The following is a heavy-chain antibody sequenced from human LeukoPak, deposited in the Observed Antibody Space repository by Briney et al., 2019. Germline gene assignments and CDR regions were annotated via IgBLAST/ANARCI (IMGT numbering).Heavy chain of an antibody. Sequence: LGGSLRLSCAASGFTFDDYAMHWVRQSPGKGLEWVSGINWNTGSIDYADSVKGRFTISRDNAKNSLYLQMNSLRSEDTALYYFAKDTRAIVGGIHNSFDVWGQGTMVTVSS. V-gene: IGHV3-9*01. J-gene: IGHJ3*01. CDR1: GFTFDDYA. CDR2: INWNTGSI. CDR3: AKDTRAIVGGIHNSFDV. D-gene: IGHD1-26*01.